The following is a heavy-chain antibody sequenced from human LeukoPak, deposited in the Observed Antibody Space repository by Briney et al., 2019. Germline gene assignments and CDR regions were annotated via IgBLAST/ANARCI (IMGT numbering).Heavy chain of an antibody. CDR2: IYQDGSDQ. CDR1: GFTFSTYW. V-gene: IGHV3-7*01. Sequence: GGSLRLSCASSGFTFSTYWMTWVRQAPGKGLEWVANIYQDGSDQYHVDSVKGRFTITRDNAKNSLYLQMNSLRAEDTAVYYCARGRWSFDYWGQGTLVTVSS. D-gene: IGHD4/OR15-4a*01. CDR3: ARGRWSFDY. J-gene: IGHJ4*02.